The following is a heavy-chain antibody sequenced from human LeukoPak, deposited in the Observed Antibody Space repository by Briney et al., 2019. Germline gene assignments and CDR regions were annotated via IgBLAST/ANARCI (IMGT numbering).Heavy chain of an antibody. D-gene: IGHD6-19*01. J-gene: IGHJ4*02. V-gene: IGHV1-46*01. Sequence: ASVKVSCKASGYTFTSYYMHRVRQAPGQGLEWMGITNPSGGSTSCAQKFQGRVTMTGDTSTSTVYMELSSLRSEDTAVYYCASFHSSGWYYYWGQGTLVTVSS. CDR3: ASFHSSGWYYY. CDR1: GYTFTSYY. CDR2: TNPSGGST.